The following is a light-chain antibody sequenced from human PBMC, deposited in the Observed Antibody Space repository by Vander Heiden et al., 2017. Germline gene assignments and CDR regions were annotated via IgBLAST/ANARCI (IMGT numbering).Light chain of an antibody. Sequence: QSVLTQPPSVSGAPGQRVTISCTGSGSNFGAGYDVHWYRHLPGTAPKLLIYVNNNRPSGVPDRFSGSKSGTSASLAITGLQAEDEADYYCQSYDSSLSGVLFGGGTKLTVL. CDR2: VNN. J-gene: IGLJ2*01. V-gene: IGLV1-40*01. CDR1: GSNFGAGYD. CDR3: QSYDSSLSGVL.